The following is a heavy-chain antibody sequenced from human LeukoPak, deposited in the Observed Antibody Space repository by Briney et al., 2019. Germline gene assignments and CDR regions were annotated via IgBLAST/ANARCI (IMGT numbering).Heavy chain of an antibody. Sequence: GGSLRLSCAASGFTLSSYWMNWLRQGPGKGLVWVSRINSDGSTTSYADSVKGRFTISRDNAKNTLYLQMNSLRAEDTAVYYCARGPYSGSATYYNDYWGQGTLVTVSP. CDR3: ARGPYSGSATYYNDY. V-gene: IGHV3-74*01. J-gene: IGHJ4*02. D-gene: IGHD3-10*01. CDR1: GFTLSSYW. CDR2: INSDGSTT.